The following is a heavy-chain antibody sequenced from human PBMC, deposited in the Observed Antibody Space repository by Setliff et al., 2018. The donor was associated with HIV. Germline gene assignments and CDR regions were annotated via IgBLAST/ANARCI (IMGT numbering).Heavy chain of an antibody. CDR3: ARGGAAAGHTNFDY. J-gene: IGHJ4*02. V-gene: IGHV1-2*02. Sequence: ASVKVSCKASGSTFNVYYMHWVRQAPGQGLEWMGWIDPNSGGTTYAQKFQGRVTMTRDTSISTAYMELSGLRSEDRAVYYCARGGAAAGHTNFDYWGQGTLVTVSS. CDR2: IDPNSGGT. D-gene: IGHD6-13*01. CDR1: GSTFNVYY.